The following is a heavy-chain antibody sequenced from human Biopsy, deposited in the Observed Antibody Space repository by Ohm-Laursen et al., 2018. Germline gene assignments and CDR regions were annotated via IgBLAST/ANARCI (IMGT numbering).Heavy chain of an antibody. D-gene: IGHD2-8*01. J-gene: IGHJ4*02. V-gene: IGHV3-21*01. CDR2: ISASGNHI. CDR3: SRDGEAKYCKHGVCPSDF. CDR1: GFTFSGFS. Sequence: SLRLSCAASGFTFSGFSMNWVRRAPGKGLEWVSSISASGNHIYYTDSVKGRFTVSRDNGKNSVYLQMNSLRAEDMAVYYCSRDGEAKYCKHGVCPSDFWGQGTLVTVSS.